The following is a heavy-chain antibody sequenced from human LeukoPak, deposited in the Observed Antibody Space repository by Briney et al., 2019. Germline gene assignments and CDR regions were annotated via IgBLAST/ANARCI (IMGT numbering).Heavy chain of an antibody. D-gene: IGHD3-3*01. CDR2: INPSGST. Sequence: PSETLSLTCTVYGGSFSNKYNYWSWIRQPPGKGLEWIGEINPSGSTNYNPSLNSRVAISVDASKNQFSLKVDSVTTADTAVYYCARGDYDFWSGNWRFDTWGQGTLVTVSS. J-gene: IGHJ4*02. V-gene: IGHV4-34*01. CDR3: ARGDYDFWSGNWRFDT. CDR1: GGSFSNKYNY.